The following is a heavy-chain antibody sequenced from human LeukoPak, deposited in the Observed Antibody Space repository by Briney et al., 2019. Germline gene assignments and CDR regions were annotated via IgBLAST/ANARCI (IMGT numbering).Heavy chain of an antibody. Sequence: PGGSLRLSCAASGFTFSNTWKTWVRQASGKGLEWLGHIKAQTDGGTADYAAPVKGRFTISRDDSRDTLYLQMNTLNSEDTAVYFCARDLGFYGMDVWGQGTTVTVSS. V-gene: IGHV3-15*01. D-gene: IGHD7-27*01. J-gene: IGHJ6*02. CDR2: IKAQTDGGTA. CDR3: ARDLGFYGMDV. CDR1: GFTFSNTW.